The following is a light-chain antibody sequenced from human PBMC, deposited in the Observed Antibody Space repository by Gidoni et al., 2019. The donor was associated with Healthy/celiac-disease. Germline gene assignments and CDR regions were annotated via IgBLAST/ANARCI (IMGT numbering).Light chain of an antibody. CDR1: SSNIGSNT. CDR2: ANN. CDR3: ASWDDSLSGSVV. V-gene: IGLV1-44*01. J-gene: IGLJ2*01. Sequence: QPVLTQPPSASGTPGLRVTFSCSGSSSNIGSNTVNWYQHLPGTGPKLLIYANNPRPSGVPDRFSGSKSGTSASLAISGLQSEDEADYYCASWDDSLSGSVVFGGGTKLTVL.